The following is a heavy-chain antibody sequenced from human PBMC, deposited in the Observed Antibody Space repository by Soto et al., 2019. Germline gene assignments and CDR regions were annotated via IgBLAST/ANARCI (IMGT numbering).Heavy chain of an antibody. CDR3: AQDGRSGSVTRPDH. J-gene: IGHJ4*02. CDR2: ISYDGSYQ. Sequence: QAQLVDSGGGEVQPGRSLRLSCAASGFTFKSYGMHWVRQAPGKGLEWVAVISYDGSYQYYSDSVKGRFTISRDNSKNTLNLQMNSLRVEDYAMYYCAQDGRSGSVTRPDHWGQGTLVTVSS. CDR1: GFTFKSYG. V-gene: IGHV3-30*18. D-gene: IGHD1-26*01.